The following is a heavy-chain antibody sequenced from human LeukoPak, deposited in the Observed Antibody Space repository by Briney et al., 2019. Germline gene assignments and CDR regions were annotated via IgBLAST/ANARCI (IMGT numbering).Heavy chain of an antibody. V-gene: IGHV3-48*03. D-gene: IGHD2-15*01. CDR1: GFTFTGSV. Sequence: PGGSLRHSCAAPGFTFTGSVIYTVSPAPGKGLEWVSYISSSGSTIYYADSVKGRFTISRDNAKNSVYLQMDSLRAEDTAVYYCARWECCSGGSCKGFDPWGQGGLVSVCS. CDR2: ISSSGSTI. CDR3: ARWECCSGGSCKGFDP. J-gene: IGHJ5*02.